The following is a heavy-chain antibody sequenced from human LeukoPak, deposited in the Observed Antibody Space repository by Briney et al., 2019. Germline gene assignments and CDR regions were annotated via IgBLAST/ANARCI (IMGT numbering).Heavy chain of an antibody. CDR2: IKQDGSER. D-gene: IGHD4-17*01. Sequence: PGGSLRLSCAASGFTFSSYWMTWVRQAPGKGLEWVANIKQDGSERYYVDSVKGRFTISRDNAKNSLYLQMNSLRAEDTAVYSCARENGEESYFDYWGQGTLVTVSS. J-gene: IGHJ4*02. V-gene: IGHV3-7*01. CDR1: GFTFSSYW. CDR3: ARENGEESYFDY.